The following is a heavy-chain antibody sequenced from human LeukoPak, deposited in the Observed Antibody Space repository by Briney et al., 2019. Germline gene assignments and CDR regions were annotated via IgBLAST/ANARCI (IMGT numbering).Heavy chain of an antibody. J-gene: IGHJ2*01. CDR1: GGSISSYY. V-gene: IGHV4-59*01. Sequence: SETLSLTCTVSGGSISSYYWSWIRQPPGKGLEWIGYIYYSGSTNYNPSLKSRVTISVDTSKNQFSLKLSSMTAADTAVYYCARDAFRSWYFDLWGRGTLVTVSS. CDR2: IYYSGST. D-gene: IGHD1-14*01. CDR3: ARDAFRSWYFDL.